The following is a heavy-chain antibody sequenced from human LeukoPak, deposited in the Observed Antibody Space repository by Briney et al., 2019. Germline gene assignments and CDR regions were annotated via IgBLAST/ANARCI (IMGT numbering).Heavy chain of an antibody. CDR2: ISGSNSYI. V-gene: IGHV3-21*01. D-gene: IGHD3-10*02. CDR3: AELGITKIGGV. CDR1: GFTFTSYG. Sequence: GGTLRLSCAPSGFTFTSYGMNWVPEAPGKGLEWVSSISGSNSYIYYADSMKGRFTISRDNAKNSLYLQMNSLRAEDTAVYYCAELGITKIGGVWGKGTTVTISS. J-gene: IGHJ6*04.